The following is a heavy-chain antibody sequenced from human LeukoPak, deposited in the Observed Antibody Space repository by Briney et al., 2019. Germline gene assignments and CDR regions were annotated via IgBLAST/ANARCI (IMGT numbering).Heavy chain of an antibody. CDR2: IYYSGST. V-gene: IGHV4-39*07. CDR3: ARESYSYGNFDY. J-gene: IGHJ4*02. Sequence: SETLSLTCTVSGGSISSSSYYWGWIRQPPGKGLEWIGSIYYSGSTYYNPSLKSRVTISVDTSKNQFSLKLSSVTAADTAVYYCARESYSYGNFDYWGQGTLVTASS. D-gene: IGHD5-18*01. CDR1: GGSISSSSYY.